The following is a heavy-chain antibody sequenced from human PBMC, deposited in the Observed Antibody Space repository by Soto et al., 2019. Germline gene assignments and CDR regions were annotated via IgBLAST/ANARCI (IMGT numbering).Heavy chain of an antibody. J-gene: IGHJ5*02. V-gene: IGHV4-30-2*01. D-gene: IGHD3-16*01. CDR3: ASQMGGWFDP. CDR2: IYHSGRT. Sequence: QLQLQESGSGLVKPSQTLSLTCAVSGASISSGDYSWSWIRQPPGKGLEWIGYIYHSGRTYYNPSLKSRVTISVDRSKNQFSLKLSSVTAADTAVYYCASQMGGWFDPWGQGTLVTVSS. CDR1: GASISSGDYS.